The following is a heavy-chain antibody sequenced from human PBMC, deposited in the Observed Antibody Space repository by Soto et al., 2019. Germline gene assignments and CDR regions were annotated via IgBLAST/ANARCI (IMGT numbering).Heavy chain of an antibody. D-gene: IGHD4-17*01. V-gene: IGHV3-33*01. J-gene: IGHJ3*02. Sequence: QVQLVESGGGVVQPGRSLRLSCAASGFTFSSYGMHWVRQAPGKGLEWVAVIWYDGSNKYYADSVKGRFTISRDNSKNTLYLQMNSLRAEDTAVYYCARDLGSYGGNSGWGDAFDIWGQGTMVTVSS. CDR1: GFTFSSYG. CDR3: ARDLGSYGGNSGWGDAFDI. CDR2: IWYDGSNK.